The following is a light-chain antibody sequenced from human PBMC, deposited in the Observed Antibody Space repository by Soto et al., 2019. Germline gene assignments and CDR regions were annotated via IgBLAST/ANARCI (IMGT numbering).Light chain of an antibody. J-gene: IGLJ3*02. V-gene: IGLV4-69*01. CDR1: SGHSSYA. CDR2: LNSDGSH. Sequence: PVLTQSPSASASLGASVKLTCTLSSGHSSYAIAWHQQQPEKGPRYLMKLNSDGSHSKGDGIPDRFSGSSSRAERYLTIASLQSEDEADYYCQTWGAGIVVFGGGTKLTVL. CDR3: QTWGAGIVV.